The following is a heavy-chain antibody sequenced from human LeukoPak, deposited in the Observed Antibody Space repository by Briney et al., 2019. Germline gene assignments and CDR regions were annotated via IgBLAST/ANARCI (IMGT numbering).Heavy chain of an antibody. V-gene: IGHV4-4*07. CDR1: GGSISSYY. Sequence: SETLSLTCTVSGGSISSYYWSWIRQSAGKGLEWIGRIYTSGSTNYNPSLKSRVTISVDKSKNQFSLKLSSVTAADTAVYYCARESDDFWSGFHFDIWGQGTMVTVSS. CDR3: ARESDDFWSGFHFDI. D-gene: IGHD3-3*01. CDR2: IYTSGST. J-gene: IGHJ3*02.